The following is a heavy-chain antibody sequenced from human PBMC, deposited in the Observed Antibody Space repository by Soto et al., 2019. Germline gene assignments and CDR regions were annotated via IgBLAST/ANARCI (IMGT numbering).Heavy chain of an antibody. D-gene: IGHD3-10*01. CDR2: IYWDDDM. CDR1: GFSLSTGGVG. J-gene: IGHJ4*02. CDR3: AHATWFGEPFDY. V-gene: IGHV2-5*02. Sequence: SGPTLVNPTQTLTLTCTFSGFSLSTGGVGVGWIRQPPGKALEWLALIYWDDDMRYSPSLNIRLTITKDTSKNQVVLTMTNMDPVDTAAYYCAHATWFGEPFDYWGQGTVVTVSS.